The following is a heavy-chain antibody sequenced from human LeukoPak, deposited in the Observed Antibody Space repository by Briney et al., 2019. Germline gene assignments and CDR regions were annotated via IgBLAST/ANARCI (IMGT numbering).Heavy chain of an antibody. J-gene: IGHJ4*02. V-gene: IGHV1-2*02. D-gene: IGHD3-16*01. Sequence: GASVKVSCKASGYTFTGYYMHWVRQAPGQGLEWMGWINPNSGGTNYAQKFQGRVTMTRDTSISTAYMELSRLRSDDTAVYYCARVRYRLAETYIDYWGQGTLVTVSS. CDR2: INPNSGGT. CDR3: ARVRYRLAETYIDY. CDR1: GYTFTGYY.